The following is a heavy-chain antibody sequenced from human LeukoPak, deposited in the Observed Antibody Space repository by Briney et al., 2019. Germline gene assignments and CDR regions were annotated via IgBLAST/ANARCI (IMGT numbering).Heavy chain of an antibody. CDR2: IYYSGST. CDR1: GGSISSGDYY. V-gene: IGHV4-61*08. J-gene: IGHJ4*02. CDR3: ARVEDTAISYFDY. Sequence: SETLSLTCTVSGGSISSGDYYWSWIRQPPGKGLEWIGYIYYSGSTNYNPSLKSRVTISVDTSKNQFSLKLSSVTAADTAVYYCARVEDTAISYFDYWGQGTLVTVSS. D-gene: IGHD5-18*01.